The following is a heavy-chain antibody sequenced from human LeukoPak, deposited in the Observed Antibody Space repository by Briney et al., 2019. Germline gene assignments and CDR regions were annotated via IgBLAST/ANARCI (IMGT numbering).Heavy chain of an antibody. V-gene: IGHV3-7*01. Sequence: QPGGSLRLSCATSGFTLRSHWMSWVRQAPGKGLEWVANINEDGSEKYYVNSARGRFTISRDNAESSLTLQMNSLRVEDTAVYYCARVQSGWKIVVDVMGQGTTVTVSS. D-gene: IGHD6-19*01. CDR3: ARVQSGWKIVVDV. J-gene: IGHJ6*02. CDR1: GFTLRSHW. CDR2: INEDGSEK.